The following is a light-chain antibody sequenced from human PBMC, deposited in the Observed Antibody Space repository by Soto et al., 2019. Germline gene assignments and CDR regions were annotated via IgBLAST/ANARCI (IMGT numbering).Light chain of an antibody. CDR1: SSDVGGYNS. J-gene: IGLJ1*01. V-gene: IGLV2-14*01. Sequence: QSALTQPASVSGSPGQSITISCTGTSSDVGGYNSVSWYQQHPGKAPKLMIYDVSSRPSGVSNLFSGSKSGNTASLTISGLQAEDEADYYCCSYTSGSTLYVFGAGTKVTVL. CDR3: CSYTSGSTLYV. CDR2: DVS.